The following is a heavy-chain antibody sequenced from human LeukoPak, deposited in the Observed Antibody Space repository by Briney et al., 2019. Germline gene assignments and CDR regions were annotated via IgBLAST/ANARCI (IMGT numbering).Heavy chain of an antibody. J-gene: IGHJ5*02. D-gene: IGHD3-10*01. Sequence: GGSLRLSCAASGFTFSSYGMHWVRQAPGKGLEWVAFIRYDGSNKYYADSVKGRFTISRDNSKNTLYLQMNSLRAEDTAVYYCAKDQGLLWFGELLSNWFDPWGQGTLVTVSS. CDR2: IRYDGSNK. CDR3: AKDQGLLWFGELLSNWFDP. V-gene: IGHV3-30*02. CDR1: GFTFSSYG.